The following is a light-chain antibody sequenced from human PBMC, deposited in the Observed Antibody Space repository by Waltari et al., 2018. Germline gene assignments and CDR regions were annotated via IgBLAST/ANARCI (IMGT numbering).Light chain of an antibody. J-gene: IGLJ2*01. CDR1: SSDVGAYDY. V-gene: IGLV2-14*03. CDR2: DVS. CDR3: SSSTFTTLI. Sequence: QSALTQPASVSGSPGQSITISCTGTSSDVGAYDYVSWYQQHPGKAPKLMIYDVSSRPSGVSKRFSGSKSGNTASLTISGLQTEDEADYYCSSSTFTTLIFGGGTKLTVL.